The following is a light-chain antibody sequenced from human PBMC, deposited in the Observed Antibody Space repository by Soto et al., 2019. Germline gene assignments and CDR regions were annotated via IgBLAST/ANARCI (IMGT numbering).Light chain of an antibody. Sequence: DIQMTQSPSSLSASVGDRVTLTCRASQSISNYLNWYQQRPGNAPRLLIYYASSLQSEVPSRFSGIRSGTDFSLTISNLQPEDFATYYCQQTYSIPQTFGQGTKVEIK. CDR3: QQTYSIPQT. V-gene: IGKV1-39*01. CDR2: YAS. CDR1: QSISNY. J-gene: IGKJ1*01.